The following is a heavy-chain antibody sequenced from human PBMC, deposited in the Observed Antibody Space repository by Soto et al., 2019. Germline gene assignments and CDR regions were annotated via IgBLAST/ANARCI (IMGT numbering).Heavy chain of an antibody. J-gene: IGHJ6*03. Sequence: GGSLRLSCAASGFTFSDYYMSWIRQAPGKGLEWVSYISSSGSTIYYADSVKGRFTISRDNAKNSLYLQMNSLRAEDTAVYYCAGCSGYDWTYYYYYYYMDVWGKGTTVTVSS. D-gene: IGHD5-12*01. CDR2: ISSSGSTI. CDR3: AGCSGYDWTYYYYYYYMDV. V-gene: IGHV3-11*01. CDR1: GFTFSDYY.